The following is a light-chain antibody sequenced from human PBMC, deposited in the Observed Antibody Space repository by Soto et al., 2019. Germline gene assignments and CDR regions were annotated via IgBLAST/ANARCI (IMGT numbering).Light chain of an antibody. CDR2: EVN. J-gene: IGLJ2*01. Sequence: QSVLTQPPSASGSPGQSVTISCTGTSSDVGGYNYVSWYQHHPGKAPKLMIYEVNKRPSGVSDRFSGSKSGNTASLTVSGLPAEDEDDYSCSSYAGSNSLGVFGGGTKLTVL. CDR1: SSDVGGYNY. V-gene: IGLV2-8*01. CDR3: SSYAGSNSLGV.